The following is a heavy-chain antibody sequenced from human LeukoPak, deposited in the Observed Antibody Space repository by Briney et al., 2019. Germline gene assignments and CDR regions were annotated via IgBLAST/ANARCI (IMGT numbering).Heavy chain of an antibody. V-gene: IGHV3-43*02. D-gene: IGHD6-6*01. J-gene: IGHJ4*02. Sequence: GGSLRLSCAASGFTFAGYAMTWVRQAPGKGLEWVSLISGSGGSTYYADVVKGRFTISRDNSKNSLYLQMNSLRTEDTALYYCAKDIRPVAARLFDYWGQGTLVTVSS. CDR3: AKDIRPVAARLFDY. CDR1: GFTFAGYA. CDR2: ISGSGGST.